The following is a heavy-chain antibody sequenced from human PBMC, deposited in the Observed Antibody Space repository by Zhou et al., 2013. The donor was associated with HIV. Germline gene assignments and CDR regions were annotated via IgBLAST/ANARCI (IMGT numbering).Heavy chain of an antibody. Sequence: QVQLVQSGAEVKKPGSSVKVSCKASGGTFSRNGISWVRQAPGQGLEWMGGIIPIFGTGNYAQKFQGRVTITSDESTSTAYMELTSLRSEDTAVYYCASYDSNYDYYYYYYMDVWGKGTTVTVSS. CDR1: GGTFSRNG. J-gene: IGHJ6*03. CDR2: IIPIFGTG. D-gene: IGHD4-4*01. V-gene: IGHV1-69*05. CDR3: ASYDSNYDYYYYYYMDV.